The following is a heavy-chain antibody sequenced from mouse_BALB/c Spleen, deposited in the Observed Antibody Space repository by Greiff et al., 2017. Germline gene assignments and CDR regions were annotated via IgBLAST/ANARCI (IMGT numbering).Heavy chain of an antibody. CDR2: ISYDGSN. CDR1: GYSITSGYY. Sequence: EVQLVESGPGLVKPSQSLSLTCSVTGYSITSGYYWNWIRQFPGNKLEWMGYISYDGSNNYNPSLKNRISITRDTSKNQFFLKLNSVTTEDTATYYCARDRYGYWYFDVWGAGTTVTVSS. V-gene: IGHV3-6*02. J-gene: IGHJ1*01. D-gene: IGHD2-14*01. CDR3: ARDRYGYWYFDV.